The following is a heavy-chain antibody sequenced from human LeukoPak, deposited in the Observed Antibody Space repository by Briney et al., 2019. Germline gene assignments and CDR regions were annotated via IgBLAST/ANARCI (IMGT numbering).Heavy chain of an antibody. Sequence: GGSLRLSCAASGFTFSSYWMSWVRQAPGKGLEWVADIKQDGSGKYYVDSVKGRFTISRDNSKNTLYLQMNSLRAEDTAVYYCAKWIYSGYVSHFDYWGQGTLITVSS. D-gene: IGHD5-12*01. J-gene: IGHJ4*02. CDR2: IKQDGSGK. CDR1: GFTFSSYW. CDR3: AKWIYSGYVSHFDY. V-gene: IGHV3-7*01.